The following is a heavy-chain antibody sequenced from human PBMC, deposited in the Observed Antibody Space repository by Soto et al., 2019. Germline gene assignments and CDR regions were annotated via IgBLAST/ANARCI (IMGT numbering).Heavy chain of an antibody. V-gene: IGHV1-69*13. J-gene: IGHJ4*02. CDR3: AREVDPYYGGNSLSLDY. Sequence: QVQLVQSGAEVKKPGSSVKVSCKASGGTFSTYGINWVRLAPGQGLEWMGWIIPKFGTTKNAQKFQGRVTLTADESINTAYMELKYLRSEDTAVYFCAREVDPYYGGNSLSLDYWGQGTLVTVSS. CDR2: IIPKFGTT. D-gene: IGHD4-17*01. CDR1: GGTFSTYG.